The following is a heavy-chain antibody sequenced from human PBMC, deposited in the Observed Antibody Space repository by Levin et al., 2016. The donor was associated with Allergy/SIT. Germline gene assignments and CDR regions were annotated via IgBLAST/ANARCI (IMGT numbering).Heavy chain of an antibody. D-gene: IGHD3-10*01. V-gene: IGHV4-34*01. Sequence: WIRQPPGKGLEWIGEINHSGSTNYNPSLKSRVTISVDTSKNQFSLKLSSVTAADTAVYYCARVRVWFGEDDAFDIWGQGTMVTVSS. J-gene: IGHJ3*02. CDR3: ARVRVWFGEDDAFDI. CDR2: INHSGST.